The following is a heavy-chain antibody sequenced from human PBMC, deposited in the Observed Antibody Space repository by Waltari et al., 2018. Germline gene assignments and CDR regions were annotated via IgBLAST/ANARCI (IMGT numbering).Heavy chain of an antibody. CDR2: IYHSGST. J-gene: IGHJ4*02. V-gene: IGHV4-38-2*01. Sequence: QVQLQESGPGLVKPSETLSLTCAVSGYSISSGYSWGWIRQPPGKGLEWIGSIYHSGSTYYNPSLKSRVTISVDTSKNQFSLKLSSVTAADTAVYYCARHEAALRRYFDYWGQGTLVTVSS. CDR1: GYSISSGYS. D-gene: IGHD4-17*01. CDR3: ARHEAALRRYFDY.